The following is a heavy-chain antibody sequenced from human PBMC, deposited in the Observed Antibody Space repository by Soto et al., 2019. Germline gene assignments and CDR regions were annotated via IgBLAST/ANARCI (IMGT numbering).Heavy chain of an antibody. J-gene: IGHJ6*02. V-gene: IGHV1-69*13. CDR2: IIPIFGTA. D-gene: IGHD6-19*01. CDR3: ASRDSSGWSDYYYGMDV. CDR1: GRTFSSHA. Sequence: AVKVSCKPSGRTFSSHAISWVRQAPGQGLEWMGGIIPIFGTANYAQKFQGRVTITADESTSTAYMELSSLRSEDTAVYYCASRDSSGWSDYYYGMDVWGQGTTVTVSS.